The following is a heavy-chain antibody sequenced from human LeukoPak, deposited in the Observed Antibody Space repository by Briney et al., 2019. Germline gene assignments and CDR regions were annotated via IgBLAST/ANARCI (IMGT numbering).Heavy chain of an antibody. CDR2: IEKDGRTI. V-gene: IGHV3-7*01. CDR3: ARVLGSYGVGDV. J-gene: IGHJ6*02. D-gene: IGHD3-16*01. CDR1: GFTFSSYA. Sequence: GGSLRLSCAASGFTFSSYAMSWVRQAPGKGLEWVANIEKDGRTIFYLDSVEGRFTISRDNAGNSLYLQMNNLRVDDTAVYYCARVLGSYGVGDVWGQGTTVTVSS.